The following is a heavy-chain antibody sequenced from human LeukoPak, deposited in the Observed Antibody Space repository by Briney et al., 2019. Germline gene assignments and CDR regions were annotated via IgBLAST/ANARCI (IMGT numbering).Heavy chain of an antibody. D-gene: IGHD2-21*02. J-gene: IGHJ3*01. CDR1: GGFMSNIYY. CDR2: IFYSGIT. CDR3: ARRSVVTTINFDAFDL. Sequence: PSETLSLTCNVSGGFMSNIYYWGWIRQPPGKGLEWIGNIFYSGITYYNPSLRSRVTIAIDTSKSQFSLKLTSVTAADTAVYYCARRSVVTTINFDAFDLWGQGTMVTVSS. V-gene: IGHV4-39*01.